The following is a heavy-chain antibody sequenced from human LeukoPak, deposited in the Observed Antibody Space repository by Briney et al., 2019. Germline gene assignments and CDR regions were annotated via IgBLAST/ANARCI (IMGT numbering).Heavy chain of an antibody. D-gene: IGHD3-16*01. CDR3: AREACREMGVMWPRLGGQDCRYDY. J-gene: IGHJ4*02. CDR2: IIPFLGIA. Sequence: SVKVSCKASGDTFSSYAINWVRQAPGQGPEWMGRIIPFLGIANYPQKFQGRVTITADESTTTAYMELSSLRSEDTAVYYCAREACREMGVMWPRLGGQDCRYDYWGQGTLVTVSS. CDR1: GDTFSSYA. V-gene: IGHV1-69*04.